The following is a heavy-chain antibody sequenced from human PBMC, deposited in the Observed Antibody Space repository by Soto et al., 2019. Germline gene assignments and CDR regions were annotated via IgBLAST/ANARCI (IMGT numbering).Heavy chain of an antibody. D-gene: IGHD6-19*01. V-gene: IGHV1-69*02. CDR1: GGTFSSYT. CDR2: IIPALDIE. Sequence: QGLLVQSGPEVKKPGSSVKVSCKASGGTFSSYTLTWLRQAPGQGPEWLGRIIPALDIEDYAQKFQGRVTFSADTSTSTAYMELRSLRSDGTAVYYWAAVAGTSAFVGYFEFWGQGTLVTV. CDR3: AAVAGTSAFVGYFEF. J-gene: IGHJ4*02.